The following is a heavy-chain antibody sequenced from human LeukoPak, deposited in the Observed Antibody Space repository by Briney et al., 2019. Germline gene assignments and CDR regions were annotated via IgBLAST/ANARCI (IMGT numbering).Heavy chain of an antibody. CDR2: INPNSGGT. CDR3: ARASNYYYYMDV. CDR1: GYTFTGYY. Sequence: ASVKVSCKASGYTFTGYYMHWVRQAPGQGLEWMGWINPNSGGTNYAQKFQGRVTMTRNTSISTAYMELSRLRSDATAVYYCARASNYYYYMDVWGKGTTVTVSS. V-gene: IGHV1-2*02. D-gene: IGHD6-6*01. J-gene: IGHJ6*03.